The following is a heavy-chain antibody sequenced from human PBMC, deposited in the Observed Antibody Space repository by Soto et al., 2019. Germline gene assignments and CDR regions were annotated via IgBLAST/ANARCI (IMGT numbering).Heavy chain of an antibody. Sequence: SETLSLTCSVSGGSMSGYYWTWIRQSPGKGLEWIGCVHFTGSTNYNPSLKSRVTISVDTSKNQFSLKLSSVTAADTAVYYCARDVGSGIDYWGQGTLVTVSS. D-gene: IGHD2-15*01. CDR1: GGSMSGYY. CDR2: VHFTGST. V-gene: IGHV4-59*01. CDR3: ARDVGSGIDY. J-gene: IGHJ4*02.